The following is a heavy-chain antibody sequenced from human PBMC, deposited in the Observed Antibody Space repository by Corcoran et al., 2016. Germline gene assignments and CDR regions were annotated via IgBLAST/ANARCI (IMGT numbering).Heavy chain of an antibody. CDR2: ISYDGNNE. D-gene: IGHD3-16*02. Sequence: QVQLVESGGGVVQPGKSLRLSCAASGFTFSSYGMHWVRQAPGKGLEWVAVISYDGNNEYYADSVKGRFTISRDNSQNTLYLQMNSLRAEDTAVYYCAKGSYDYVGGSYRYNYFDYWGQVTLVTVSS. CDR1: GFTFSSYG. CDR3: AKGSYDYVGGSYRYNYFDY. J-gene: IGHJ4*02. V-gene: IGHV3-30*18.